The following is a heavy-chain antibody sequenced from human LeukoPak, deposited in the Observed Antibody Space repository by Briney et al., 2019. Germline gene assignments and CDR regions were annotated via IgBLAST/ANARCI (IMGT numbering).Heavy chain of an antibody. D-gene: IGHD3-3*02. Sequence: SQTLSLTCAFSRDSVSSNSAAWNWITQSPSRSLIWLGRTYYRSKWYNDYAVSVKSRISINPDTSKNQFSVQLNSVTPEDTAVYYCARGADILAGGYFDYWGQGTLVTVSS. CDR1: RDSVSSNSAA. CDR2: TYYRSKWYN. CDR3: ARGADILAGGYFDY. J-gene: IGHJ4*02. V-gene: IGHV6-1*01.